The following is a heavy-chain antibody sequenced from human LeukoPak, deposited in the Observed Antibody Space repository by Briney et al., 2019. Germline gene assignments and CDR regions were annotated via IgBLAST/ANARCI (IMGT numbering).Heavy chain of an antibody. Sequence: SQTLSLTCTVSGGSISSGSYYWSWIRQPAGKGLEWIGRIYTSGSTNYNPSLKSRVTISVDTSKNQFSLKLSSVTAADTAVYYCARMYYDSSGYFYYFDYWGQGTLVPVSS. CDR1: GGSISSGSYY. V-gene: IGHV4-61*02. J-gene: IGHJ4*02. CDR2: IYTSGST. D-gene: IGHD3-22*01. CDR3: ARMYYDSSGYFYYFDY.